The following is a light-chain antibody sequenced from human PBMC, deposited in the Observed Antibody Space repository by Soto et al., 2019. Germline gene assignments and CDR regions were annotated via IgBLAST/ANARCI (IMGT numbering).Light chain of an antibody. Sequence: DIQMTQSPYSLSASVGDRVTITCRASQSISTYLNWYQQKPGKAPKLLIYAASSLLSGVPSRFSGSGSGTDFTLSITSLQPEDFATYYCQQTYSAPFTFGPGTKVDIK. CDR1: QSISTY. CDR2: AAS. V-gene: IGKV1-39*01. J-gene: IGKJ3*01. CDR3: QQTYSAPFT.